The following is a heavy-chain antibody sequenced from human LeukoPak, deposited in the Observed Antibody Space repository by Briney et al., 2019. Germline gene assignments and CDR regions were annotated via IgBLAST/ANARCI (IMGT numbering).Heavy chain of an antibody. CDR3: SRGRYFDY. CDR2: IRGSGSGT. J-gene: IGHJ4*02. V-gene: IGHV3-23*01. Sequence: PGGSLRLSCAASGFTFNSYAMSWVRQAPGRGLDWVSAIRGSGSGTFYADSVKGRFTVSRDNAKNSLYLQMNSLRAEDTAVYYCSRGRYFDYWGQGTLVTVSS. D-gene: IGHD3-10*01. CDR1: GFTFNSYA.